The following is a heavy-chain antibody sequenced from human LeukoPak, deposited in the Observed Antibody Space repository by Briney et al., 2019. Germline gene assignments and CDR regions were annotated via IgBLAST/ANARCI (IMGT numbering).Heavy chain of an antibody. J-gene: IGHJ3*02. CDR1: GYTFTRYG. Sequence: GASVKVSCKSSGYTFTRYGISWVRQAPGQGLEWMGWISTYNGNTNYAQKLQGRVTMTTDTSTSTAYMELRSLRSDDTAVYYCARQSDVRTRRGEDAFDIWGQGTMVTVSS. D-gene: IGHD3-10*01. CDR3: ARQSDVRTRRGEDAFDI. V-gene: IGHV1-18*01. CDR2: ISTYNGNT.